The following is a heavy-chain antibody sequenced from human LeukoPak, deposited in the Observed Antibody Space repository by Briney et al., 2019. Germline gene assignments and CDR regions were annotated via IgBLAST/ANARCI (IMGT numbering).Heavy chain of an antibody. V-gene: IGHV3-21*01. CDR3: ARGGDSDYAFDY. D-gene: IGHD4-17*01. Sequence: GGSLRLSCAASGFTFSSYTINCARQAPGKGLEWVSSISSGSTNIYYADSVKGRFTISRDNAKSSLYLQMNSLRDEDTAVYYCARGGDSDYAFDYRGQGTLVTVSS. CDR2: ISSGSTNI. J-gene: IGHJ4*02. CDR1: GFTFSSYT.